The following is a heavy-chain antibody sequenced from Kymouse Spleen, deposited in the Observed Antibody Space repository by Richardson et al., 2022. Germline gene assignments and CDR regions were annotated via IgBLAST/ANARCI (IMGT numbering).Heavy chain of an antibody. V-gene: IGHV4-59*01. J-gene: IGHJ4*02,IGHJ5*02. Sequence: QVQLQESGPGLVKPSETLSLTCTVSGGSISSYYWSWIRQPPGKGLEWIGYIYYSGSTNYNPSLKSRVTISVDTSKNQFSLKLSSVTAADTAVYYCARASMVRGVIITKWGQGTLVTVSS. CDR1: GGSISSYY. CDR2: IYYSGST. CDR3: ARASMVRGVIITK. D-gene: IGHD3-10*01.